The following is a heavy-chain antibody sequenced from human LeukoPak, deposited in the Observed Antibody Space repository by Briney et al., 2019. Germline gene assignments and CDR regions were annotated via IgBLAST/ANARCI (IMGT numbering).Heavy chain of an antibody. CDR1: GFTVSIIY. D-gene: IGHD5-24*01. CDR2: IYSGGST. CDR3: ARRGDGYRPDAFDI. V-gene: IGHV3-53*04. Sequence: GGSLRLSCAASGFTVSIIYMSWVRQAPGKGLEWVSVIYSGGSTYYADSVKGRFTISRHNSKNTLYLQMNSLRAEDTAVYYCARRGDGYRPDAFDIWGQGTMVTVSS. J-gene: IGHJ3*02.